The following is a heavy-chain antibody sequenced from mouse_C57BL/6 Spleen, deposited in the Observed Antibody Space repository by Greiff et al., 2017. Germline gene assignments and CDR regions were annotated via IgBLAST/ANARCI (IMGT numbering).Heavy chain of an antibody. D-gene: IGHD2-13*01. Sequence: VKLMESGAELVRPGASVTLSCKASGYTFTDYEMHWVKQTPVHGLEWIGAIEPETGGTAYNQKFKGKAILTADKASSTAYIEFRSLTSEDSAVYYCTRRSDYYFDYWGQGTTLTVAS. V-gene: IGHV1-15*01. CDR2: IEPETGGT. J-gene: IGHJ2*01. CDR3: TRRSDYYFDY. CDR1: GYTFTDYE.